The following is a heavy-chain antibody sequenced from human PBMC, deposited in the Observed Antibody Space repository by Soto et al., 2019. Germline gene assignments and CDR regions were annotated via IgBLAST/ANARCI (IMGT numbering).Heavy chain of an antibody. CDR3: ARDCGGDCYSYYFDY. CDR2: INPNSGGT. J-gene: IGHJ4*02. CDR1: GYTFTGYY. D-gene: IGHD2-21*02. Sequence: GASVEVSCKASGYTFTGYYMHWVRQAPGQGLEWMGWINPNSGGTNYAQKFQGRVTMTRDTSISTAYMELSRLRSDDTAVYYCARDCGGDCYSYYFDYWGQGTLVTVSS. V-gene: IGHV1-2*02.